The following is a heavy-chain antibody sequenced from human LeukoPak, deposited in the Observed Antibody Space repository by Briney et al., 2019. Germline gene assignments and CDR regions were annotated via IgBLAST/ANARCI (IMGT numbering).Heavy chain of an antibody. CDR3: ARGSGSGSYTYYFDY. D-gene: IGHD3-10*01. CDR1: GGSISSYY. Sequence: MASETLSLTCTVSGGSISSYYWSWIRQPPGKGLEWIGEINHSGSTNYNPSLKSRVTISVDTSKNQFSLKLSSVTAADTAVYYCARGSGSGSYTYYFDYWGQGTLVTVSS. J-gene: IGHJ4*02. V-gene: IGHV4-34*01. CDR2: INHSGST.